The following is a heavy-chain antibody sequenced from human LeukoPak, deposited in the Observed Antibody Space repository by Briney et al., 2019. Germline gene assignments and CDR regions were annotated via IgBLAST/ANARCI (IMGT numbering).Heavy chain of an antibody. D-gene: IGHD3-9*01. Sequence: SVKVSCKASGGTFSSYAISWVRQAPGQGLEWMGGIIPIFGTANYAQKFQGRVTITADKSTSTAYMELSSLRSEDTAVYYCARGSRARYDILTGYSPFDYWGQGTLVTVST. J-gene: IGHJ4*02. CDR3: ARGSRARYDILTGYSPFDY. CDR1: GGTFSSYA. CDR2: IIPIFGTA. V-gene: IGHV1-69*06.